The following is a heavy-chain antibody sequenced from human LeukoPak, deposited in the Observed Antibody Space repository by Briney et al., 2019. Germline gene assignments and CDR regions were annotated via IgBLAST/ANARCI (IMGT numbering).Heavy chain of an antibody. CDR3: ARQELTGDGNFDY. J-gene: IGHJ4*02. CDR2: IYPGDSDT. CDR1: GYSFLTYS. D-gene: IGHD3-9*01. Sequence: GESLKISCKGSGYSFLTYSIGWVRQMPGKGLEWMGIIYPGDSDTRYSPSFRGQVTISADKSISTAYLQWSSLKASDTAMYYCARQELTGDGNFDYWGQGTLVTVSS. V-gene: IGHV5-51*01.